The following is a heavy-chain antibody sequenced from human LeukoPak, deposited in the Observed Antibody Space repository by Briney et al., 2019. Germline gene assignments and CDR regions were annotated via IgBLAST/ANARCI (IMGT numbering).Heavy chain of an antibody. D-gene: IGHD1-14*01. CDR2: IYTSGSN. CDR3: AGTRSYYYYYMDV. CDR1: GGSISSYY. V-gene: IGHV4-4*09. Sequence: SETLSLTCTVSGGSISSYYWSWIRQPPGKGLEWIGYIYTSGSNHYNPSLNSRVTISVETSKNQFSLMLGSVTAADTAVYYWAGTRSYYYYYMDVWGKGTTVTVSS. J-gene: IGHJ6*03.